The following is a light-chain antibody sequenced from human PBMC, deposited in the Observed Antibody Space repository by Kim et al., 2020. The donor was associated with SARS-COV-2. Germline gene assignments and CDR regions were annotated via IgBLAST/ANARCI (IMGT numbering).Light chain of an antibody. CDR2: SAS. CDR1: QGINNF. Sequence: SAFVGDRVTITCLARQGINNFLSWYQQKPGKAPKLLIYSASILQCGVPSRFSRSGSWTDFTLPISLLQPEDFATYFSQHLNNYPPSFGPVPNLYI. CDR3: QHLNNYPPS. J-gene: IGKJ2*01. V-gene: IGKV1-9*01.